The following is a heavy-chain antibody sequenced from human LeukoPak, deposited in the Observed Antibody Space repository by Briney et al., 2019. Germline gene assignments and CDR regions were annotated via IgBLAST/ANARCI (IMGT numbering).Heavy chain of an antibody. CDR1: GGSISSYY. J-gene: IGHJ6*03. Sequence: SETLSLTCTVSGGSISSYYWNWIRQPAGKGLEWIGRIYSSGSISYNPSLKSRLSMSLDTSKNRFSLKLTSVTAADTAVYYCARDEWNGYYYMDVWGKGTTVTVSS. CDR3: ARDEWNGYYYMDV. CDR2: IYSSGSI. V-gene: IGHV4-4*07. D-gene: IGHD2-8*01.